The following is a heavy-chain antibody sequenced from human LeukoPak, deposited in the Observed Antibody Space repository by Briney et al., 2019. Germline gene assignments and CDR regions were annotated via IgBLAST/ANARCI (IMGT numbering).Heavy chain of an antibody. Sequence: GGSLRLSCAASGFSFRSYAMHWVRQAPGKGLEWVAVSWYDGTKEYYAASLKGRFTISRDNSKNTLTLQMNSLRAEDTAVYYCARDIHYFDSSAFGFWGQGTLVTVSP. D-gene: IGHD3-22*01. V-gene: IGHV3-33*01. CDR3: ARDIHYFDSSAFGF. CDR2: SWYDGTKE. J-gene: IGHJ4*02. CDR1: GFSFRSYA.